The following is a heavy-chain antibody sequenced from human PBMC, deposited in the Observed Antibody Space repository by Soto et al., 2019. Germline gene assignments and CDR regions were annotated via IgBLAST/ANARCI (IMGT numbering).Heavy chain of an antibody. D-gene: IGHD5-18*01. CDR3: AKGLSVIQEWLMDAH. CDR1: GFTFSSYG. V-gene: IGHV3-30*18. Sequence: QVQLVESGGGVVQPGRSLRLYCAVSGFTFSSYGMHWVRQAPGKGLEWVAVISYDGSKKYYADSVKGRFTISRDNSKNTLYLQMDSLRAEDTAVYYCAKGLSVIQEWLMDAHWGQGTQVTVSS. CDR2: ISYDGSKK. J-gene: IGHJ4*02.